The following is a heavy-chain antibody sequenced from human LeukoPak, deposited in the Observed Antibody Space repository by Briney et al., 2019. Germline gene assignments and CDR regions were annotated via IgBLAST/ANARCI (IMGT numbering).Heavy chain of an antibody. J-gene: IGHJ5*02. V-gene: IGHV1-2*02. D-gene: IGHD5-12*01. CDR2: INPNSGGT. CDR3: ARDGSYSGYDYLNWFDP. CDR1: GYTFTGYY. Sequence: ASVKVSCKASGYTFTGYYMHWVRQAPGQGLEWMGWINPNSGGTNYAQKFQGRVTMTRDTSISTAYMELSSLRSEDTAVYYCARDGSYSGYDYLNWFDPWGQGTLVTVSS.